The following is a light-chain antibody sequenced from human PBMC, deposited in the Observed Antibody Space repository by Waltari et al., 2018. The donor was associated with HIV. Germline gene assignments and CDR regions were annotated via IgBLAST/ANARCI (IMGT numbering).Light chain of an antibody. J-gene: IGKJ2*01. CDR2: DAS. CDR3: LQYDNLPYS. Sequence: DLQMTQSPSSLSASVGDRVSITCQASQDIKHFLNRFQQKPGKAPKLLIFDASNLEIGVTSRFSGSGSGTDFTFTISSLQPEDTATYYCLQYDNLPYSFGQGTKLEV. V-gene: IGKV1-33*01. CDR1: QDIKHF.